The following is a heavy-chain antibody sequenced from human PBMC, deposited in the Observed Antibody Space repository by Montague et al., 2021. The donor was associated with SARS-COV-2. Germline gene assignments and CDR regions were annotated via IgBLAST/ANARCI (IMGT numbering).Heavy chain of an antibody. J-gene: IGHJ5*02. D-gene: IGHD1-20*01. CDR3: ARTEYNWNDWFDP. CDR1: GGSISSYY. CDR2: IFHSGIT. V-gene: IGHV4-59*13. Sequence: SETLSLTCSVSGGSISSYYWSWIRQSPGKGLEWIGYIFHSGITDYNPSLKRRVTISADMSKNQFSLQLNSVTAADSAVYYCARTEYNWNDWFDPWGQGTLVTVSS.